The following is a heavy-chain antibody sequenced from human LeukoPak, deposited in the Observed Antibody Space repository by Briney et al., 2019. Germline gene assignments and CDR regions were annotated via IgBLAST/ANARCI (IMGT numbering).Heavy chain of an antibody. J-gene: IGHJ4*02. Sequence: GGSLRLPCSASGFTLSNYTMHWVRQAPGKGLEYVSVISSNGDSTYYADSVKGRFTISRDNSKNTLYLQMSSLRAEDTAVYYCRGSSRTDWGQGTLVTVSS. D-gene: IGHD6-13*01. CDR3: RGSSRTD. CDR1: GFTLSNYT. CDR2: ISSNGDST. V-gene: IGHV3-64D*09.